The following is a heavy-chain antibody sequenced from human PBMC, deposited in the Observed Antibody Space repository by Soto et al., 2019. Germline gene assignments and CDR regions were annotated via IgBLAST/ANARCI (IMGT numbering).Heavy chain of an antibody. D-gene: IGHD3-10*01. J-gene: IGHJ3*02. CDR2: ISDGGDLT. CDR3: ARRVIGSSRAFDI. CDR1: GFAFSSHP. Sequence: GGSLRLSCAASGFAFSSHPMSWVRQAPEKGLKWVAGISDGGDLTYNADSVRGRFTISRDNSRNTLYLQMNSLRAEDTAVYYCARRVIGSSRAFDIWGQGTVVTVSS. V-gene: IGHV3-23*01.